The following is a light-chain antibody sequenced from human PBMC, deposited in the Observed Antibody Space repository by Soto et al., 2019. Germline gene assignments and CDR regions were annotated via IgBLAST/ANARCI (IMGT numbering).Light chain of an antibody. V-gene: IGKV3-11*01. CDR1: QSVSSY. J-gene: IGKJ4*01. Sequence: DIVLTQSPASLSLSPGDRATLSCRASQSVSSYLAWYQQKPGQAPRLLIYDASNRATGIPARFSGSGSGTDFTITISSLVPEDFSVYYCQQRSNWSPLTFGGGTKVEIK. CDR2: DAS. CDR3: QQRSNWSPLT.